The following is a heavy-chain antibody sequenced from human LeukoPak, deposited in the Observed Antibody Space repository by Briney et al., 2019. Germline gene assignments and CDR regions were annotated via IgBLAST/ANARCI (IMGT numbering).Heavy chain of an antibody. J-gene: IGHJ4*02. CDR2: IYYSGNT. CDR3: ARGGTRAVASSLDY. V-gene: IGHV4-61*01. D-gene: IGHD6-19*01. CDR1: GGSVSSGSYY. Sequence: PSETLSLTCTVSGGSVSSGSYYWSWIRQPPGKGLEWIGYIYYSGNTNYNPSLKSRVSISVDTSKNQFSLKVSSVTAADTAVYYCARGGTRAVASSLDYWGQGTLVTVSS.